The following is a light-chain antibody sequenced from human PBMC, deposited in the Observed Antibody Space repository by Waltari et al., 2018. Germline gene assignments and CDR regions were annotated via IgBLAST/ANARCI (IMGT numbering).Light chain of an antibody. J-gene: IGLJ1*01. CDR2: DVS. Sequence: QSALTQPRSVSGSPGQSVTISCTGTSSDVGGYNYVSWYQQHPGKAPKPMIYDVSPRPPGVPDRFSGSKSGNTASLTISGLQAEDEADYYCCSYAGSYVFGTGTKVTVL. CDR3: CSYAGSYV. V-gene: IGLV2-11*01. CDR1: SSDVGGYNY.